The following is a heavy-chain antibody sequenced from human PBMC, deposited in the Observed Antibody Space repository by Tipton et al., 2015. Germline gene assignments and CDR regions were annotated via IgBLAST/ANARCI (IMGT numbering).Heavy chain of an antibody. V-gene: IGHV4-39*07. Sequence: TLSLTCTVSGASISGSAYYWGWIRQPPGKRLEWIGSIWHSGNTYYNPSLRSRVTISVDTSKNQFSLKLTSVTAADTAVYYCARGGNNWFDPWGQGTLVTVSS. D-gene: IGHD2-15*01. CDR3: ARGGNNWFDP. J-gene: IGHJ5*02. CDR1: GASISGSAYY. CDR2: IWHSGNT.